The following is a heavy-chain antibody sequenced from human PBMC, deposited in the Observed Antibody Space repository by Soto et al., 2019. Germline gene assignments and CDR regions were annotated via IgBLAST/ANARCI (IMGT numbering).Heavy chain of an antibody. CDR2: IYYSGST. Sequence: SETMSLTCTVSGGSINSYYWSWIRQPPGKGLEWIGYIYYSGSTNYNPSLKSRVTISVDTSKNQFSLKLSSVTAADTAVYYCARELGAARGWYFDYWGQGTLVTVSS. V-gene: IGHV4-59*01. CDR3: ARELGAARGWYFDY. CDR1: GGSINSYY. D-gene: IGHD6-6*01. J-gene: IGHJ4*02.